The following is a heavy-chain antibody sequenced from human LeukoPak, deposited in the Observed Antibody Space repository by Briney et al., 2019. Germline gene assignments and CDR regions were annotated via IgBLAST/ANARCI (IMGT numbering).Heavy chain of an antibody. V-gene: IGHV3-9*01. CDR1: GFTFDDYP. CDR2: FSWIRGRI. D-gene: IGHD4-17*01. Sequence: GGPLRLSCEAPGFTFDDYPLHWFRQAPGKGLEWVSGFSWIRGRIGYADSVKGRFTISRDNAKNSLYLQMNSLRAEDTALYYCAKDISRDSRYAVTKNYFDYWGQGTLVTVSS. CDR3: AKDISRDSRYAVTKNYFDY. J-gene: IGHJ4*02.